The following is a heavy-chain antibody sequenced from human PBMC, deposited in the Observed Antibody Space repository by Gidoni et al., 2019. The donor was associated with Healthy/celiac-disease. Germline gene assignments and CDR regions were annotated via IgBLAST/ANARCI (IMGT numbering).Heavy chain of an antibody. D-gene: IGHD6-19*01. Sequence: QLQLQESGPGLVKPSETLSLTCTVSGGSISSSSYYWGWIRQPPGKGLEWIGSIYYSGSTYYNPSLKSRVTISVDTSKNQFSLKLSSVTAADTAVYYCARLFNGAVAGLDYWGQGTLVTVSS. CDR2: IYYSGST. V-gene: IGHV4-39*01. CDR1: GGSISSSSYY. J-gene: IGHJ4*02. CDR3: ARLFNGAVAGLDY.